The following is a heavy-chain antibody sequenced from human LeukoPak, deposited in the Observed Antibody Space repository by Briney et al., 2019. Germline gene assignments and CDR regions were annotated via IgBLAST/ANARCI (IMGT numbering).Heavy chain of an antibody. CDR2: INDSGST. CDR1: GGSFSGYY. Sequence: PSETLSLTCAVYGGSFSGYYWSWLRQPPGKGLEWIGEINDSGSTNYNPSLTSRVTISVDKYKNQCSLTLSSVTAADTAVYYCARGEYYYDSSGYYYGYWGQGTLVTVSS. CDR3: ARGEYYYDSSGYYYGY. D-gene: IGHD3-22*01. J-gene: IGHJ4*02. V-gene: IGHV4-34*01.